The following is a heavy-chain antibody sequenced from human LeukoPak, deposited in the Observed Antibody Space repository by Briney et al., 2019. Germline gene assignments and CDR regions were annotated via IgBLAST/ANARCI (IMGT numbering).Heavy chain of an antibody. CDR1: GGPIRSYF. CDR3: ARDYYESSSYYGRGGYYYMDV. Sequence: AETLPHLRSVCGGPIRSYFWIWLRQPAGKELEGMGRIYTSGSTHYNPSLKSRLTISVDKSKNQFSLKLRSVTAADTAVYYCARDYYESSSYYGRGGYYYMDVWGKGTTVTVSS. D-gene: IGHD3-22*01. V-gene: IGHV4-4*07. CDR2: IYTSGST. J-gene: IGHJ6*03.